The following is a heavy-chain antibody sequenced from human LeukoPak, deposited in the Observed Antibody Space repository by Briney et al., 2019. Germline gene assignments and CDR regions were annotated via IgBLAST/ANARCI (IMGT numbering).Heavy chain of an antibody. D-gene: IGHD3/OR15-3a*01. J-gene: IGHJ6*03. CDR1: GGTFSSYA. Sequence: GASVKVSCKASGGTFSSYAISWVRQAPGQGLEWMGGIIPIFGTANYAQKFQGRVTITTDESTSTAYMELSSLRSDDTAVYYCARSGLAPYYYYMDVWGKGTTVTVSS. CDR2: IIPIFGTA. CDR3: ARSGLAPYYYYMDV. V-gene: IGHV1-69*05.